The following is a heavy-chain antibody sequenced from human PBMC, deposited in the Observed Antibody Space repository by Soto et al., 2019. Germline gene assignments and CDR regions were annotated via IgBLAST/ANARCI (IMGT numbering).Heavy chain of an antibody. CDR3: ASPLPNYYDSRLGFDY. CDR2: IYYSGST. D-gene: IGHD3-22*01. Sequence: SETLSLTCTVSGGSISSSSYYWGWIRQPPGKGLEWIGSIYYSGSTYYNPSLKSRVTISVDTSKNQFSLKLSSVTAADTAVYYCASPLPNYYDSRLGFDYWGQGTLVTVSS. V-gene: IGHV4-39*01. CDR1: GGSISSSSYY. J-gene: IGHJ4*02.